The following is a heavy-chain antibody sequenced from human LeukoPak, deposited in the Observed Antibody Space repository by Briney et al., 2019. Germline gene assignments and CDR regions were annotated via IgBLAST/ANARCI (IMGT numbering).Heavy chain of an antibody. V-gene: IGHV3-30*04. Sequence: GGSLRLSCAAPGFTFSSYAMHWVRQAPGKGLEWVAVISYDGSNKYYADSVKGRFTISRDNSKNTLYLQMNSLRAEDTAVYYCARVSRITIHSDYWGQGTLVTVSS. J-gene: IGHJ4*02. CDR1: GFTFSSYA. CDR2: ISYDGSNK. CDR3: ARVSRITIHSDY. D-gene: IGHD3-10*01.